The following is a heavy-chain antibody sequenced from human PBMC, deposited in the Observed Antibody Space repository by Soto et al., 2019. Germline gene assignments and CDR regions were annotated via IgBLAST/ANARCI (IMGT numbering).Heavy chain of an antibody. J-gene: IGHJ6*02. D-gene: IGHD3-3*01. Sequence: ESGPVLVKPTETLTLTCTVSGFSLSNARMGVSWIRQPPGKALEWLAHIFSNDEKSYSTSLKSRLTISKDTSKSQVVLTMTNMDPVDTATYYCARGSYDFWSGYSDRYYYYYGMDVWGQGTTVTVSS. CDR1: GFSLSNARMG. V-gene: IGHV2-26*01. CDR3: ARGSYDFWSGYSDRYYYYYGMDV. CDR2: IFSNDEK.